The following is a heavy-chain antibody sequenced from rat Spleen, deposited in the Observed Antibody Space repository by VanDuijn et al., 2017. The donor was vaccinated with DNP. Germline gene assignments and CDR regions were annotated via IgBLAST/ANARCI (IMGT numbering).Heavy chain of an antibody. D-gene: IGHD1-11*01. CDR1: GYSITSSYR. J-gene: IGHJ2*01. Sequence: EVHLQESGPGLVKPSQSLSLTCSVTGYSITSSYRWNWIRKFPGNKLEWMGYINSEGTTNYNPSLKSRISITRDTSKNQFFLQVNSVTTEDTATYYCARGATGDYWGQGVMVTVSS. CDR2: INSEGTT. CDR3: ARGATGDY. V-gene: IGHV3-3*01.